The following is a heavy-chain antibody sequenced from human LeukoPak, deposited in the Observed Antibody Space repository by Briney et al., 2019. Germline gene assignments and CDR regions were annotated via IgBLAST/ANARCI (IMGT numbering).Heavy chain of an antibody. CDR2: VHHGGAS. CDR1: GGSISSGGYY. CDR3: ASHVTVLGTRGFDF. D-gene: IGHD6-19*01. Sequence: PSQTLSLTCTVSGGSISSGGYYWSWVRQPPGKGLEWIGEVHHGGASNYDPSLESRVTISVDKSKNRFSLNLRSVTAADTATYYCASHVTVLGTRGFDFWGRGTLVTVS. V-gene: IGHV4-30-2*01. J-gene: IGHJ4*02.